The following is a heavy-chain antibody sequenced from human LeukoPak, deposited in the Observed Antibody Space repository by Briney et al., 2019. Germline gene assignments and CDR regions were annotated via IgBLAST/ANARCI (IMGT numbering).Heavy chain of an antibody. D-gene: IGHD3-3*01. V-gene: IGHV3-9*03. CDR2: ISWNSGSI. CDR3: AKDPDRDFWSGHYAFDI. Sequence: GRSLRLSCAASGFTFDDYAMHWVRQAPGKGLEWVSGISWNSGSIGYADSVKGRFTISRDNAKNSLYLQMNSLRAEGMALYYCAKDPDRDFWSGHYAFDIWGQGTMVTVSS. J-gene: IGHJ3*02. CDR1: GFTFDDYA.